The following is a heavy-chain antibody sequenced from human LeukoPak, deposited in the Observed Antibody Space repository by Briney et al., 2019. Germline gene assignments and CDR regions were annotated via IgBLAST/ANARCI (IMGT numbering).Heavy chain of an antibody. J-gene: IGHJ3*02. CDR1: GFTFSNYW. V-gene: IGHV3-7*01. Sequence: GGSLRLSCAGTGFTFSNYWMTWVRQAPGKGLEWVANIKRDGSEKHYVDSVMGRFTISRDNAMNSLYLEMSSLRVEDTAVYYCARDATPGCSGAWLDSFDIWGQGTMVTVSS. CDR3: ARDATPGCSGAWLDSFDI. CDR2: IKRDGSEK. D-gene: IGHD2-15*01.